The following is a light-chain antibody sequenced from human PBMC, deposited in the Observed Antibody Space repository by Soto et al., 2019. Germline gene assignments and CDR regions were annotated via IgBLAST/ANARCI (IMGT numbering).Light chain of an antibody. CDR3: QQYGDYNSPTYS. CDR2: ATS. J-gene: IGKJ2*03. CDR1: QSVSSNY. Sequence: EIVLTQSPGTLSLSPGDRVTLSCRASQSVSSNYLAWYQQKPGQAPRLLIYATSARATGIPARFSGSGSGTHFTLTISTLEPEDFAMYYCQQYGDYNSPTYSFGQGIRLSI. V-gene: IGKV3-20*01.